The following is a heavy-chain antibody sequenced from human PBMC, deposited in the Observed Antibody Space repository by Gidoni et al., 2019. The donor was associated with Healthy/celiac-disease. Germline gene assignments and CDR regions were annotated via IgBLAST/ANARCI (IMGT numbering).Heavy chain of an antibody. J-gene: IGHJ4*02. V-gene: IGHV3-30-3*01. CDR1: GFTFRRYA. Sequence: QVQLVASGGGVVQPGRSLRLSCAASGFTFRRYAMHWVRQAPGKGLEWVAVISYDGSNKYYADSVKGRFTISRDNSKNTLYLQMNSLRAEDTAVYYCARDPLYHYYDSIKGYYFDYWGQGTLVTVSS. CDR3: ARDPLYHYYDSIKGYYFDY. CDR2: ISYDGSNK. D-gene: IGHD3-22*01.